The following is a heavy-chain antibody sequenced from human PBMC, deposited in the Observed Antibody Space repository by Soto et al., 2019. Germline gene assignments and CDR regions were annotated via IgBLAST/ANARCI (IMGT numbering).Heavy chain of an antibody. CDR2: IYYTGRA. D-gene: IGHD2-2*01. CDR1: GGSINSSVYY. V-gene: IGHV4-31*03. J-gene: IGHJ6*03. CDR3: ARVAPSPSYYYYYYMDV. Sequence: SETLSLTCTVSGGSINSSVYYWSWIRHHPGKGLEWIGYIYYTGRAYSSPSLKSRVTISVDMSKNQFSLKLNSVTAADTAVYYCARVAPSPSYYYYYYMDVWGKGTTVTVSS.